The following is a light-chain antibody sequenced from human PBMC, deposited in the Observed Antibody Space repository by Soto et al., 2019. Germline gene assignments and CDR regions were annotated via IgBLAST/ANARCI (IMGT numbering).Light chain of an antibody. Sequence: DIQMTQSPSSLSASVGDRVTIACWASQTISMYLNWYQQKPGKAPKLLIYEASSLEKGVPARFGGSGSGTEFTLIISGLQPDDSATYYCQQYTNTNNPWMFGQGTKVDVK. V-gene: IGKV1-5*03. CDR1: QTISMY. J-gene: IGKJ1*01. CDR2: EAS. CDR3: QQYTNTNNPWM.